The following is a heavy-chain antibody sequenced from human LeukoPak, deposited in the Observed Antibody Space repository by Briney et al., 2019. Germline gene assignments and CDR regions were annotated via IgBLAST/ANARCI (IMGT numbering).Heavy chain of an antibody. J-gene: IGHJ3*02. CDR2: INTNTGNP. CDR3: ARTFSSRTKPCSGGSCYSYAFDI. Sequence: GASVKVSCKASGYTFTSYAMNWVRQAPGQGLEWMGWINTNTGNPTYAQGFTGRFVFSLDTSVSTAYLQISSLKAEDTAVYYCARTFSSRTKPCSGGSCYSYAFDIWGQGTMVTVSS. D-gene: IGHD2-15*01. CDR1: GYTFTSYA. V-gene: IGHV7-4-1*02.